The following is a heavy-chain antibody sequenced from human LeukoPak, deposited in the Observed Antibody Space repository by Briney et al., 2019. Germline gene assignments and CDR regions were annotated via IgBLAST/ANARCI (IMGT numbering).Heavy chain of an antibody. J-gene: IGHJ6*03. CDR2: INPNSGGT. V-gene: IGHV1-2*02. CDR1: GYTFTGYY. Sequence: GASVKVSCKASGYTFTGYYIHWVRQAPGQGLEWMGWINPNSGGTNYAQKFQGRVTMTRDTFLSTAYMELSRLRSDDTAVYYCARARYYMDVWGKGTTVTISS. CDR3: ARARYYMDV.